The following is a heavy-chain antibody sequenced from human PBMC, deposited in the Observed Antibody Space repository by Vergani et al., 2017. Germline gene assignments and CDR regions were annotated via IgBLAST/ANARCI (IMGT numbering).Heavy chain of an antibody. CDR1: GFTFSNAW. CDR2: ISSSSSTI. J-gene: IGHJ5*02. V-gene: IGHV3-48*04. D-gene: IGHD3-10*01. CDR3: ARDQGAYGSGVSGWFDP. Sequence: EVQLVESGGGLVKPGGSLRLSCAASGFTFSNAWMNWVRQAPGKGLEWVSYISSSSSTIYYADSVKGRFTIPRDNAKNSRYLQMNSLRAEDTAVYYCARDQGAYGSGVSGWFDPWGQGTLVTVSA.